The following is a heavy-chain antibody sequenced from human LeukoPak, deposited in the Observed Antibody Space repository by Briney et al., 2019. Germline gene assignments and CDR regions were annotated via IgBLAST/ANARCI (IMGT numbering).Heavy chain of an antibody. CDR1: GFTFSNYW. J-gene: IGHJ3*02. CDR2: IKEGEK. D-gene: IGHD1/OR15-1a*01. V-gene: IGHV3-7*01. CDR3: ARSGGNNYHWALDI. Sequence: GGSLRLSCSASGFTFSNYWMSWVRQAPGKGREWGTNIKEGEKYYVGSVKGRFTISRDNAKNSLYLQMSSVRAEDTAVYYCARSGGNNYHWALDIWGQGTMVTVSS.